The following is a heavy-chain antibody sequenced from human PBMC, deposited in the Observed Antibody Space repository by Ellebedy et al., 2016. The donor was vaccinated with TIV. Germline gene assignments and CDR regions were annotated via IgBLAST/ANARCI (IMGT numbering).Heavy chain of an antibody. Sequence: GSLRLXCAVYGGSFSGYYWSWIHQPPGKGLEWIGYIYYSGSTNYNPSLKSRVTISVDTSKNQFSLKLSSVTAADTAVYYCAREALWFGESYYYYYGMDVWGQGTTVTVSS. CDR3: AREALWFGESYYYYYGMDV. D-gene: IGHD3-10*01. CDR2: IYYSGST. CDR1: GGSFSGYY. J-gene: IGHJ6*02. V-gene: IGHV4-59*01.